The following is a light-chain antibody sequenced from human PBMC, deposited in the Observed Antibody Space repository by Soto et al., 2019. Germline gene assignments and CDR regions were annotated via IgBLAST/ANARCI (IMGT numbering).Light chain of an antibody. J-gene: IGLJ2*01. CDR3: SSYTSRSALVV. CDR2: DVS. Sequence: QSALTQPASVSGSPGQSITISCTGTSSDVGGYNYVSWYQQHPGKAPKLMIYDVSNRPSGVSNRFSGSKSGNTASLTISGLQVEDEAGYYCSSYTSRSALVVFGGGTKLTVL. V-gene: IGLV2-14*01. CDR1: SSDVGGYNY.